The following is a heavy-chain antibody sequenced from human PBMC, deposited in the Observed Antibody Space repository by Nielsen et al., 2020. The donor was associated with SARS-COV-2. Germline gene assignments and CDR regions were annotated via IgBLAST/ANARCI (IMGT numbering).Heavy chain of an antibody. V-gene: IGHV3-11*01. D-gene: IGHD6-25*01. Sequence: GESLKISCAASRFTVTDHFMSWIRLAPGKGLEWVSYISNSGLTIYYAESVKGRFTISRDSAKNSLYLQMNSLRVDDTAVYYCAGSERRSTHFHYWGQGTLVTVSS. CDR3: AGSERRSTHFHY. CDR1: RFTVTDHF. CDR2: ISNSGLTI. J-gene: IGHJ1*01.